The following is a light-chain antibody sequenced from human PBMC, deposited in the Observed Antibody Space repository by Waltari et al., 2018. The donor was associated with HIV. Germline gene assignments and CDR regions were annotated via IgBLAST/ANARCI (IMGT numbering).Light chain of an antibody. CDR1: SSDVGGYNY. CDR2: DFS. J-gene: IGLJ2*01. CDR3: SSYTSSSTAV. V-gene: IGLV2-14*03. Sequence: QSALTQPASVSGSPGQSITISCTGTSSDVGGYNYVSWYQQHPGKAPKLMIYDFSKRPSGVSNRFSGSKSGNTASLTISGLQAEDEADYYCSSYTSSSTAVFGGGTKLTVL.